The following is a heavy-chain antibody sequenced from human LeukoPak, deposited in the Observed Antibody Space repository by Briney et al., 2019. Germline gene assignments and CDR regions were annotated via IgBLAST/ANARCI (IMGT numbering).Heavy chain of an antibody. CDR2: IDHSGST. J-gene: IGHJ4*02. V-gene: IGHV4-38-2*02. D-gene: IGHD4/OR15-4a*01. Sequence: PSETLSLTCAVSGYSISSGYYWGWIRQPPGRVLEGIGIIDHSGSTYYNPSLQSRVTISVDTSKNQFYLKLSSVTAADTAVYYCARDLSWVPTSDYWGQGTQVTVSS. CDR3: ARDLSWVPTSDY. CDR1: GYSISSGYY.